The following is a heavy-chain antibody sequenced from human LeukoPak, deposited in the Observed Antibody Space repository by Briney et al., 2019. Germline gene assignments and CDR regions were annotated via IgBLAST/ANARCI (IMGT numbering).Heavy chain of an antibody. CDR3: ARGRYYDSGGYDEAFDI. CDR1: DYTFSSYG. D-gene: IGHD3-22*01. Sequence: SGKVSCKASDYTFSSYGISWVRQAPGQGREWMEWINGYNGNTKYAQNLQVRVTMTTDTSTTTAYMELRSLRSDDTAVYYCARGRYYDSGGYDEAFDIWGQGTAVTVSS. CDR2: INGYNGNT. J-gene: IGHJ3*02. V-gene: IGHV1-18*01.